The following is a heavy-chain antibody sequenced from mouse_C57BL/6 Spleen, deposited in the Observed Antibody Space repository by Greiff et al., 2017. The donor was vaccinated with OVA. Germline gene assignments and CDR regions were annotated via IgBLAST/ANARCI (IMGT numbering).Heavy chain of an antibody. V-gene: IGHV5-9*01. CDR1: GFTFSSYT. J-gene: IGHJ3*01. CDR2: ISGGGGNT. D-gene: IGHD2-3*01. Sequence: EVKLVESGGGLVKPGGSLKLSCAASGFTFSSYTMSWVRQTPEKRLEWVATISGGGGNTYYPDSVKGRFTISRDNAKTPLYLQMSSLRSEDTALYYCARVYDGYYLGFAYWGQGTLVTVSA. CDR3: ARVYDGYYLGFAY.